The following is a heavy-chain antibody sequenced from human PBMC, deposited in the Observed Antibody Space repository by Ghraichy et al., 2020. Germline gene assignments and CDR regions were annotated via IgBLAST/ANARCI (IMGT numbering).Heavy chain of an antibody. J-gene: IGHJ6*02. D-gene: IGHD4-17*01. CDR1: GYTFTSYG. V-gene: IGHV1-18*01. CDR3: ARDPFRANTVTTFRYGMDV. Sequence: ASVNVSCKASGYTFTSYGISWVRQAPGQGLEWMGWISAYNGNTNYAQKLQGRVTMTTDTSTSTAYMELRSLRSDDTAVYYCARDPFRANTVTTFRYGMDVWGQRTTVTVSS. CDR2: ISAYNGNT.